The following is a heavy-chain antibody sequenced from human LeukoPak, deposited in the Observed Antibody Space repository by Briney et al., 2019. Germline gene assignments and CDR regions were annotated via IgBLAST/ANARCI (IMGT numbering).Heavy chain of an antibody. J-gene: IGHJ4*02. V-gene: IGHV3-23*01. D-gene: IGHD2-2*02. CDR1: GFTFSSYA. CDR3: ARPHCSSTSCYKGSYFDY. Sequence: PGGSLRLSCAASGFTFSSYAMSWVRQAPGKGLEWVSAISGSGGSTYYADSVKGRFTISRDNSKNTLYLQMNSLRAEDTAVYYCARPHCSSTSCYKGSYFDYWGQGTLVTVSS. CDR2: ISGSGGST.